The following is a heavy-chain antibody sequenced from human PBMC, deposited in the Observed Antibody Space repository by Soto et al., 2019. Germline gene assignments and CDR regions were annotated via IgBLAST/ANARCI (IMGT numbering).Heavy chain of an antibody. D-gene: IGHD6-19*01. CDR2: IYSGGDT. Sequence: GGSLRLSCAASGFTVSSDYMSWVRRAPGNGLEWVSVIYSGGDTHYADSVKGRFTISRDNSKNTLYLQMNSLRAEDTAVYYCARAFIGVAGYFDYWGQGTLVTVSS. CDR1: GFTVSSDY. CDR3: ARAFIGVAGYFDY. V-gene: IGHV3-66*01. J-gene: IGHJ4*02.